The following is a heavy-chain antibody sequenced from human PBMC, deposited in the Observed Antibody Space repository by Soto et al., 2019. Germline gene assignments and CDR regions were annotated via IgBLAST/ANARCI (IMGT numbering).Heavy chain of an antibody. CDR1: GFTFSSYG. D-gene: IGHD6-25*01. J-gene: IGHJ6*02. CDR3: AKDKPGPIPAGPPRPTHGMDV. CDR2: ISYDGSNK. V-gene: IGHV3-30*18. Sequence: PGGSLRLSCAASGFTFSSYGMHWVRQAPGKGLEWVAVISYDGSNKYYADSVKGRFTISRDNSKNTLYLQMNSLRAEDTAVYYCAKDKPGPIPAGPPRPTHGMDVWGQGTTVTVSS.